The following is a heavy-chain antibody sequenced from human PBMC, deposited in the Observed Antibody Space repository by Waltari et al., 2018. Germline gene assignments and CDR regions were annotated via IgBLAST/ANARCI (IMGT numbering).Heavy chain of an antibody. CDR2: IYYSGST. Sequence: QLQLQESGPGLVKPSETLSLTCTVSGGSISSSSYYWGWIRQPPGKGPEWIGSIYYSGSTYYNPSLKSRVTISVDTSKNQFSLKLSSVTAADTAVYYCARSSPLDYDILTGYGPRYYFDYWGQGTLVTVSS. J-gene: IGHJ4*02. CDR1: GGSISSSSYY. CDR3: ARSSPLDYDILTGYGPRYYFDY. V-gene: IGHV4-39*07. D-gene: IGHD3-9*01.